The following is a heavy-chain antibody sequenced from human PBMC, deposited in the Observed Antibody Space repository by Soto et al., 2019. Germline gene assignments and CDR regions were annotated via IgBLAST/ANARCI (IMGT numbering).Heavy chain of an antibody. CDR2: IYYSGST. Sequence: SETLSLTCTVSGVSISSGDYYWTWIRQPPGKGLEWIGYIYYSGSTYYNPSLKSRVTISVDTSKNQFSLKLSSVTAADSAVYSCAKGDMLIWFHPADYRGQGTLVTVSS. J-gene: IGHJ4*02. D-gene: IGHD3-9*01. CDR3: AKGDMLIWFHPADY. V-gene: IGHV4-30-4*01. CDR1: GVSISSGDYY.